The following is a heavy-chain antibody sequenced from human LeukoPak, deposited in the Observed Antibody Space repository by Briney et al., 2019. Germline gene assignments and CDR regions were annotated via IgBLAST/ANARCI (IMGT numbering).Heavy chain of an antibody. CDR1: GYSISSGYY. CDR2: IYHSGNT. D-gene: IGHD4-17*01. Sequence: SETLSLTCTVSGYSISSGYYWGWIWQPPGKGLEWIGSIYHSGNTYYNPSLKSRVTISVDTSKNQFSLKLSSVTAADTAVYYCARAGYGDSDLDYWGQGTLVTVSS. J-gene: IGHJ4*02. V-gene: IGHV4-38-2*02. CDR3: ARAGYGDSDLDY.